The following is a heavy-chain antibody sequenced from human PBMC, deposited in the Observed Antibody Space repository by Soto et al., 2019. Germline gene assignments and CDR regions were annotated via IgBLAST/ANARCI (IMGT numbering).Heavy chain of an antibody. V-gene: IGHV1-46*01. CDR3: ARSLLQGDF. J-gene: IGHJ4*02. CDR2: INPNGGST. D-gene: IGHD2-21*01. CDR1: GYTFIHYY. Sequence: QVQLVQSGAEVKKPGASVKVSCKASGYTFIHYYIHWVRQAPGQGLEWMAIINPNGGSTNYAQKFRGRGTVTSDTSTTTVSMGLNSRGSDDTAVYFCARSLLQGDFWGQGTLVTVSS.